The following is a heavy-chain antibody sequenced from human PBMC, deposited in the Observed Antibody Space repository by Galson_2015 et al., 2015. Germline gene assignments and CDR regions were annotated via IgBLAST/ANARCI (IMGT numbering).Heavy chain of an antibody. CDR2: ITGGGGST. D-gene: IGHD3-16*01. J-gene: IGHJ4*01. CDR3: AKLRLIVGHSYGGVDY. Sequence: SLRLSCAASGFTFSSYGMHWVRQAPDKGLEWVSAITGGGGSTYYADSVKGRFTISRDNSKNTLDLQMNSLRVEDTAVYYCAKLRLIVGHSYGGVDYWGQGTLVTVSS. CDR1: GFTFSSYG. V-gene: IGHV3-23*01.